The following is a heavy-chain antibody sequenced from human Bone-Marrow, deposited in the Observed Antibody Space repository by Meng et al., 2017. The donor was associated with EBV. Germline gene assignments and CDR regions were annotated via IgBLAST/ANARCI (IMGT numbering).Heavy chain of an antibody. Sequence: HVQLVRVWGEVKKAGASVKVSCKGSGSTFSSFDINWVRKATGQGLEWRGWMSPDSGKTGYAEKFQGRVTLTRDTSINTAYLELSSLTSEDTAVYYCARNLYGDGMRDYWGQGTLVTVSS. CDR1: GSTFSSFD. CDR2: MSPDSGKT. V-gene: IGHV1-8*01. CDR3: ARNLYGDGMRDY. D-gene: IGHD2-21*02. J-gene: IGHJ4*02.